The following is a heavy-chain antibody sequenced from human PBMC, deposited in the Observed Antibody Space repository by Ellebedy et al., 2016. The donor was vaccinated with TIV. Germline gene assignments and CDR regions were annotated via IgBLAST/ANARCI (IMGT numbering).Heavy chain of an antibody. V-gene: IGHV3-7*01. D-gene: IGHD4-11*01. CDR1: GFTFSSYW. CDR3: ARDSSYSNYGFDY. J-gene: IGHJ4*02. Sequence: GESLKISCAASGFTFSSYWMSWVRQAPGKGLEWVANIKQDGSEKYYVDSVKGRFTISRDNAKNSLYLQMNSLRAEATAVYYCARDSSYSNYGFDYWGQGTLVTVSS. CDR2: IKQDGSEK.